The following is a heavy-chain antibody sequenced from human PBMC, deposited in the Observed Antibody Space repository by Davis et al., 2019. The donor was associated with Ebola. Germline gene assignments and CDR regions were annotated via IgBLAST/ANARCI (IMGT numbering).Heavy chain of an antibody. J-gene: IGHJ4*02. D-gene: IGHD1-26*01. V-gene: IGHV4-39*07. Sequence: SETLSLTCTVSGSAITTSSFYCGWIRHPPGKWLVGIGSIYYSGSTNFNPSLKSRITISVDTSKNQFSLKLSSVTTADTDVYYCARGVGAGIGYYFDYWGKGTLVTDSS. CDR2: IYYSGST. CDR3: ARGVGAGIGYYFDY. CDR1: GSAITTSSFY.